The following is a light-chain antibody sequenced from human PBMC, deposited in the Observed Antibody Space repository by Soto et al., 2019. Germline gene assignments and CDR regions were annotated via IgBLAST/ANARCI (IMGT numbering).Light chain of an antibody. CDR1: SADVSSSNF. V-gene: IGLV2-14*03. CDR2: DVS. Sequence: QSALTQPASVSGSPGQSITISCTGISADVSSSNFVSWYQHRPGKAPSLILYDVSPRPSGVSNRFSGSKAGDTASLTISGLQLEDEADYYCTSYRRGPLYVFGTGTKVTVL. CDR3: TSYRRGPLYV. J-gene: IGLJ1*01.